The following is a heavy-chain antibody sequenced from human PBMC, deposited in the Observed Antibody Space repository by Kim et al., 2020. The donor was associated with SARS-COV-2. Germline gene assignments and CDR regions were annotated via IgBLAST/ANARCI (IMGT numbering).Heavy chain of an antibody. CDR2: SNPSGGSV. Sequence: ASVKVSCKASGYTVTTYYMHWVRQAPGQGLEWLGMINPGKEKMNPGMGISNPSGGSVRYAQKFQGRVTMTRDTSTSTVYMELSSLRSDDTAVYYCAKDVGGAGTTGGYYYGLAVWGQGTTVIVSS. CDR3: AKDVGGAGTTGGYYYGLAV. D-gene: IGHD1-1*01. CDR1: GYTVTTYY. V-gene: IGHV1-46*01. J-gene: IGHJ6*02.